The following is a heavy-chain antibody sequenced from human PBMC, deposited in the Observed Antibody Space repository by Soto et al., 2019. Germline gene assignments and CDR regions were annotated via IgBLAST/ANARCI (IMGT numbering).Heavy chain of an antibody. Sequence: QVQLAQSTGEVKKPGASVRVSCKATGYTFIRYGIAWVRQAPGQGFEWMGWISPYNDHTVYAQKFQGRVTMTADTSTRKVYMNLRGLKSDDTAVYFCARGGYYDTSGGKLSHDGLDVWGQGTSVSVSS. J-gene: IGHJ6*02. D-gene: IGHD3-16*01. CDR3: ARGGYYDTSGGKLSHDGLDV. CDR2: ISPYNDHT. V-gene: IGHV1-18*01. CDR1: GYTFIRYG.